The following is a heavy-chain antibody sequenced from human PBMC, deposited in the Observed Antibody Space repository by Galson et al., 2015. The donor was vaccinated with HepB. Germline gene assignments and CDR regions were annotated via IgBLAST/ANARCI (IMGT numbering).Heavy chain of an antibody. V-gene: IGHV3-30-3*01. CDR3: ARGGGYSYGWAVDY. D-gene: IGHD5-18*01. CDR2: ISYDGSNK. Sequence: SLRLSCAASGFTFSSYAMHWVRQAPGKGLEWVAAISYDGSNKYYADSVKGRFTISRDNSKNTLYLQMNSLRAEDTAVYYCARGGGYSYGWAVDYWGQGTLVTVSS. J-gene: IGHJ4*02. CDR1: GFTFSSYA.